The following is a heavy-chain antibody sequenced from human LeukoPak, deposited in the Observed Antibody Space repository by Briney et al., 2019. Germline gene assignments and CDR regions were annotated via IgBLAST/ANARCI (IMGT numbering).Heavy chain of an antibody. Sequence: SETLSLTCTVSGGSISSDYWSWIRQPPGKGLEWIGYIYYSGRTYYSPSLKSRVTISVDTSKNQFSLKLSSVTAADTAVYYCARGFYSPHYWGQGTLVSVSS. J-gene: IGHJ4*02. CDR1: GGSISSDY. V-gene: IGHV4-59*01. CDR3: ARGFYSPHY. CDR2: IYYSGRT. D-gene: IGHD4-11*01.